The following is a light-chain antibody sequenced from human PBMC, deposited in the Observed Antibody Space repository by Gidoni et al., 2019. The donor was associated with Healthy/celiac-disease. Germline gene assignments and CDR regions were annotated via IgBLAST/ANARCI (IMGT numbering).Light chain of an antibody. V-gene: IGKV3-15*01. CDR1: QSVISN. CDR2: GAS. Sequence: EIVMTQSPATLSVSPGERATLSCSASQSVISNLAWYQQKPRKPPRLLLYGASTSATGIPARVSGSVSWSEFTLTISSLQSGYFAVYSCQQYNNWPCPFGQGTKLEIK. CDR3: QQYNNWPCP. J-gene: IGKJ1*01.